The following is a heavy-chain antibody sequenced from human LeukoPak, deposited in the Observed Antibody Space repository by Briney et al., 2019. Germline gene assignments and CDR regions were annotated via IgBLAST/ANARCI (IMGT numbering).Heavy chain of an antibody. CDR1: GFTFNSHA. CDR2: ISGSDGST. CDR3: AKGKGYSSSSSDH. J-gene: IGHJ5*02. V-gene: IGHV3-23*01. D-gene: IGHD6-6*01. Sequence: GGSLRLSCAASGFTFNSHAMNWVRQAPGKGLELVSAISGSDGSTYYADSVKGRFTISRDNSKNTLYLQMNSLRAEDTAVYHCAKGKGYSSSSSDHWGQGTLVTASS.